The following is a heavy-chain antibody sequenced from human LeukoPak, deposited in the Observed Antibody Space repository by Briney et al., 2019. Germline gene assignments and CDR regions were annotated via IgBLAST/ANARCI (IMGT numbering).Heavy chain of an antibody. Sequence: SETLSLTCAVYGGSFSGYYWRWIRQPPGKGLEWIGELNHSGSTNYNPSLKSRVTISVDTSKNQFSLKLSSVTAADTAVYYCARRDPSVYNWFDPWGQGTLVTVSS. V-gene: IGHV4-34*01. CDR2: LNHSGST. CDR1: GGSFSGYY. J-gene: IGHJ5*02. CDR3: ARRDPSVYNWFDP.